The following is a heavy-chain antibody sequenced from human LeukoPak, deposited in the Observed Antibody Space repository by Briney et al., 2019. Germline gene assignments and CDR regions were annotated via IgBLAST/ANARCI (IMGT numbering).Heavy chain of an antibody. CDR3: ARDQQYYYDSSGYYNWFDP. Sequence: GASVKVSYKASGYTFTSYGISWVRQAPGQGLEWMGWISAYNGNTNYAQKLQGRVTMTTDTSTSTAYMELRSLRSDDTAVYYCARDQQYYYDSSGYYNWFDPWGQGTLVTVSS. CDR2: ISAYNGNT. CDR1: GYTFTSYG. J-gene: IGHJ5*02. D-gene: IGHD3-22*01. V-gene: IGHV1-18*01.